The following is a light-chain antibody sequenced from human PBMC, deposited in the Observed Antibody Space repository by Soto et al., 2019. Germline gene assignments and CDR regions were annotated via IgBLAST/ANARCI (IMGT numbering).Light chain of an antibody. J-gene: IGLJ3*02. CDR3: RSYTSGSTGV. CDR2: EVS. Sequence: QSVLTQPASVSGSPGQSITISCTGTSSDVGGYNYVSWYQQHPGKAPKLMIYEVSNRPSGVSNRFSGSKSGNTASLTISGLGAEDVADYYCRSYTSGSTGVFGGGAKVTVL. CDR1: SSDVGGYNY. V-gene: IGLV2-14*01.